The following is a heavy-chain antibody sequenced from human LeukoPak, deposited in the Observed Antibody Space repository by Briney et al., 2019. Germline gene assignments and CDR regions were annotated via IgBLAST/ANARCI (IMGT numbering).Heavy chain of an antibody. D-gene: IGHD6-6*01. CDR3: ARIGYSSSSVDY. Sequence: GGSLRLSCAASGFTFDDYAMHWVRQAPGKGLEWVANINQDGSVKYYVDSLRGRFTISRDNAKSSVYLQMNGLRAEDTAVYYCARIGYSSSSVDYWGQGTLVTVSS. CDR2: INQDGSVK. V-gene: IGHV3-7*01. J-gene: IGHJ4*02. CDR1: GFTFDDYA.